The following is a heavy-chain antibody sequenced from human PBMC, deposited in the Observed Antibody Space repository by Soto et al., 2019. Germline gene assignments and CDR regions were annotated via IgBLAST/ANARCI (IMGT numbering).Heavy chain of an antibody. J-gene: IGHJ6*02. CDR1: GYTFTSYG. CDR2: ISAYNGNT. D-gene: IGHD4-4*01. CDR3: ARDHEDYSNHDYYGMDV. V-gene: IGHV1-18*04. Sequence: ASVKVSCKASGYTFTSYGISWVRQAPGQGLEWMGWISAYNGNTNYAQKLQGRVTMTTDTSTSTAYMELRSLRSDDTAVYYCARDHEDYSNHDYYGMDVWGQGTTVTVSS.